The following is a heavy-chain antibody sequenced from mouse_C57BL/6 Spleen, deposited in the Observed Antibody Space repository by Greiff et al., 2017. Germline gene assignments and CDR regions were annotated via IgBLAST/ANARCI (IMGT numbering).Heavy chain of an antibody. V-gene: IGHV1-26*01. D-gene: IGHD1-1*01. CDR3: ARAYYYGRRAWFAY. Sequence: EVQLQQSGPELVKPGASVKISCKASGYTFTDYYMNWVKQSHGKSLEWIGDINPNNGGTSYNQKFKGKATLTVDKSSSTAYMELRSLTSEDSAVYYCARAYYYGRRAWFAYWGQGTLVTVSA. CDR1: GYTFTDYY. J-gene: IGHJ3*01. CDR2: INPNNGGT.